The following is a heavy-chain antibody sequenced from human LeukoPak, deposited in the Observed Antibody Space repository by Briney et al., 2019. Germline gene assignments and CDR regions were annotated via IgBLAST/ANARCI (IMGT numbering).Heavy chain of an antibody. CDR3: ARDMATMVRGVIRPYYYYGMDV. V-gene: IGHV3-7*01. CDR1: GFTFSSYW. D-gene: IGHD3-10*01. Sequence: GGSLRLSCAASGFTFSSYWMSWVRQAPGKGLEWVANIKQDGSEKYYVDSVKGRFTISRDNAKNSLYLQMNSLRAEDTAVYYCARDMATMVRGVIRPYYYYGMDVWGQGTTVTVSS. CDR2: IKQDGSEK. J-gene: IGHJ6*02.